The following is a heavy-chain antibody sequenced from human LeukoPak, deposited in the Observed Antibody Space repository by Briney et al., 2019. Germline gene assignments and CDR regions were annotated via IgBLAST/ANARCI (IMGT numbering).Heavy chain of an antibody. D-gene: IGHD5-18*01. CDR1: GYTFTGYY. Sequence: ASVKVSCKASGYTFTGYYMHWVRQAPGQGLEWMGWINPNSGGTNYAQKFQGWVTMTRDTSISTAYMELSRLRSDDTAVYYCARARVEIQLWLPDAFDIWGQGTMVTVSS. V-gene: IGHV1-2*04. CDR3: ARARVEIQLWLPDAFDI. J-gene: IGHJ3*02. CDR2: INPNSGGT.